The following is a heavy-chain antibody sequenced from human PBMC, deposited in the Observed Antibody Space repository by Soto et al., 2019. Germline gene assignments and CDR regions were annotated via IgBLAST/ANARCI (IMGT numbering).Heavy chain of an antibody. CDR3: IYYDSRNDAFDI. D-gene: IGHD3-22*01. V-gene: IGHV1-8*01. Sequence: QGQLVQSGAEVKKPGASVKVSCKASGYTFTSYDINWVRQATGQGLEWMGWMNPNSGNTGYAQKFQGRVTMTRNTSISTAYMELSSLRSEDTVVYYCIYYDSRNDAFDIWGQGTMVTVSS. CDR2: MNPNSGNT. J-gene: IGHJ3*02. CDR1: GYTFTSYD.